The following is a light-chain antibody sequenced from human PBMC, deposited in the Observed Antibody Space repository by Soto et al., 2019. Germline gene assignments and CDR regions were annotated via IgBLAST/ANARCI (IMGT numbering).Light chain of an antibody. Sequence: QSALTQPPSASGSPGQSVTISCIGTSSDVGGYNYVSWYQQHPGKAPKLMIYEVSKRPSGVPDRFSGSKSGNTASLTVSGLQAEDEADYYCSSYAGSNTPVLFGGGTKVTVL. J-gene: IGLJ2*01. CDR3: SSYAGSNTPVL. CDR2: EVS. CDR1: SSDVGGYNY. V-gene: IGLV2-8*01.